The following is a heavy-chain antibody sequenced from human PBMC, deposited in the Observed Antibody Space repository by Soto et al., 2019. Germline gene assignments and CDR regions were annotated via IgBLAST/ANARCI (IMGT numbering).Heavy chain of an antibody. V-gene: IGHV4-59*08. CDR2: IYYSGIT. D-gene: IGHD1-26*01. CDR3: ARYQRTTTAGDVAFDY. CDR1: GASLTNYY. J-gene: IGHJ4*02. Sequence: SQTLSLTCTVSGASLTNYYWSWIRQPPGKGLEWIGFIYYSGITNYSPSLKSRVTISVDTSKNQFSLRLSSVTAADTAVYYCARYQRTTTAGDVAFDYCGQGTLVTVSS.